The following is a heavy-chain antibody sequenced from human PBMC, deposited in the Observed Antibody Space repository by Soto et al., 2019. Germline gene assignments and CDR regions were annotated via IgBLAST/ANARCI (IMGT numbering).Heavy chain of an antibody. Sequence: QVQLVQSGAEVKKPGASVKVSCKASGYTFTSYYIHWVRQAPGPGLEWMGIINPSGGSTSYAQKFQGRVTMTRDTSTSTVYMELSSLRSEDTAVYDCARFRSRGRDDAFDIWGQGTMVTVSS. V-gene: IGHV1-46*01. J-gene: IGHJ3*02. CDR2: INPSGGST. D-gene: IGHD3-10*01. CDR3: ARFRSRGRDDAFDI. CDR1: GYTFTSYY.